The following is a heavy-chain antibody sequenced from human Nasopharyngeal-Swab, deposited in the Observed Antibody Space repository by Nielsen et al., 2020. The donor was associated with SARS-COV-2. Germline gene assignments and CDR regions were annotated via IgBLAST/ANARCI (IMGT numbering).Heavy chain of an antibody. CDR1: GFTFSSYG. CDR2: IWYDGSNK. V-gene: IGHV3-33*01. J-gene: IGHJ4*02. Sequence: GGSLRLSCAASGFTFSSYGMHWVRQAPGKGLEWVAVIWYDGSNKYYADSVKGRFTISRDNSKNTLYLQMNSPRAEDTAVYYCARDLSFGEIFDYWGQGTLVTVSS. CDR3: ARDLSFGEIFDY. D-gene: IGHD3-10*01.